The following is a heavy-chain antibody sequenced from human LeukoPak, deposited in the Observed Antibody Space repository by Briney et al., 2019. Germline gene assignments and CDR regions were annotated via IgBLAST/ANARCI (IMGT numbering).Heavy chain of an antibody. V-gene: IGHV1-18*01. Sequence: GASVKVSCKASGYTFTSYGIIWVRQATGQGLEWMGWISAYNGNTNYAQKLQGRVTMTTDTSTSTAYMELRSLRSDDTAVYYCARDRSMVRGVIIRRREKAPEIDYWGQGTLVTVSS. CDR3: ARDRSMVRGVIIRRREKAPEIDY. CDR1: GYTFTSYG. D-gene: IGHD3-10*01. J-gene: IGHJ4*02. CDR2: ISAYNGNT.